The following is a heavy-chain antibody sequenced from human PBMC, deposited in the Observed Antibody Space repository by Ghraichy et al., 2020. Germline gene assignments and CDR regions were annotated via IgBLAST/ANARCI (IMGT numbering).Heavy chain of an antibody. CDR2: IYYSGST. J-gene: IGHJ6*02. V-gene: IGHV4-59*08. CDR1: GGSFSGYY. D-gene: IGHD3-10*01. Sequence: SETLSLTCAVYGGSFSGYYWSWIRQPPGKGLEWIGYIYYSGSTNYNPSLKSRVTISVDTSKNQFSLRLSSVTAADTAVYYCARYYYGSGSYSHYYYYGMDVWGQGTTVTVSS. CDR3: ARYYYGSGSYSHYYYYGMDV.